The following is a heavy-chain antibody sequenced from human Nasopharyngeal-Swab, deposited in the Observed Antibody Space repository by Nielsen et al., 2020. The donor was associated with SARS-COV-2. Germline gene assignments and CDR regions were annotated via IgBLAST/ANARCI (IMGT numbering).Heavy chain of an antibody. CDR2: ISGSGGST. CDR3: AKDLSLVVITTPNY. J-gene: IGHJ4*02. Sequence: ESLKISCAASGFTFSSYAMSWVRQAPGKGLERVSAISGSGGSTYYADSVKGRLTISRDNSKTTLYLQMNSLRAEDTAVYYCAKDLSLVVITTPNYWGQGTLVTVSS. V-gene: IGHV3-23*01. D-gene: IGHD3-22*01. CDR1: GFTFSSYA.